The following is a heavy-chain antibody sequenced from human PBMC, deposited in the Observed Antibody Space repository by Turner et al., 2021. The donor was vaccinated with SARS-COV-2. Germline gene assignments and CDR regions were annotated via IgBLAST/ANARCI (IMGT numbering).Heavy chain of an antibody. Sequence: EVQLVKSGGGLVQPGGSLRLSCAASGFTVSSNYMSWVRQAPGKGLEWVSVIYSGGSTYYADSVKGRFTISRHNSKNTLYLQMNSLRAEDTAVYYCASSSGYSGSWYLKHWGQGTLVTVSS. CDR3: ASSSGYSGSWYLKH. D-gene: IGHD6-13*01. CDR2: IYSGGST. CDR1: GFTVSSNY. J-gene: IGHJ4*02. V-gene: IGHV3-53*04.